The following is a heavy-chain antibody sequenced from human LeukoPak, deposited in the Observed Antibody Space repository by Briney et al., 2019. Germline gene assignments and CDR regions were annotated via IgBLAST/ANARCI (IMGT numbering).Heavy chain of an antibody. CDR3: ARHLGSSWYEGLDF. J-gene: IGHJ4*02. CDR1: GGSISSSRYY. V-gene: IGHV4-39*01. D-gene: IGHD6-13*01. CDR2: IYYSGST. Sequence: SETLSLTCTVSGGSISSSRYYWGGIRQPPGKGLVWIGSIYYSGSTYYNPSLKSRVTISVDTSNNQFYLTLSSVTAADTAVYYCARHLGSSWYEGLDFWGQGTLVTVSS.